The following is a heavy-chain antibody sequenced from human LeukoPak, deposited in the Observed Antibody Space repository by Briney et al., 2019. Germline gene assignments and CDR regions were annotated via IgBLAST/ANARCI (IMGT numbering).Heavy chain of an antibody. V-gene: IGHV1-2*02. Sequence: VASVKVSCKASGYTFTSYDINWVRQAPGQGLEWMGWINPNSGGTNYAQKFQGRVTMTRDTSISTAYMELSRLRSDDTAVYYCARSGGPVWFGELHYMDVWGKGTTVTVSS. CDR3: ARSGGPVWFGELHYMDV. D-gene: IGHD3-10*01. CDR1: GYTFTSYD. J-gene: IGHJ6*03. CDR2: INPNSGGT.